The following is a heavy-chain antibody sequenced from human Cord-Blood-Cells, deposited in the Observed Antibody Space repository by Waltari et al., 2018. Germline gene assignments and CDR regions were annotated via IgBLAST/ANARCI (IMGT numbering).Heavy chain of an antibody. D-gene: IGHD2-2*02. CDR1: GFTFSSYS. V-gene: IGHV3-21*01. CDR2: ISSSSSYI. J-gene: IGHJ4*02. CDR3: ARDRCSSTSCYTY. Sequence: EVQLVESGGGLVQPGGSLRLSCAAFGFTFSSYSMNWVRQAPGKGLEWGSSISSSSSYIYYADSVKGRFTIARDNAKNSLYLQMNSLRAEDTAVYYCARDRCSSTSCYTYWGQGTLVTVSS.